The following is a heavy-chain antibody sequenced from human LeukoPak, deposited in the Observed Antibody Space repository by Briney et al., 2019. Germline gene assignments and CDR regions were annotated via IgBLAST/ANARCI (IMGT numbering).Heavy chain of an antibody. V-gene: IGHV1-18*01. CDR2: ISAYNGNT. CDR1: GYTFTSYG. D-gene: IGHD3-22*01. CDR3: ARDCGIVVVDRSDYFDY. J-gene: IGHJ4*02. Sequence: GASVKVSCKASGYTFTSYGISWVRQAPGQGLEWMGWISAYNGNTNYAQKLQGRVTMTTDTSTSTAYMELSSLRSEDTAVYYCARDCGIVVVDRSDYFDYWGQGTLVTVSS.